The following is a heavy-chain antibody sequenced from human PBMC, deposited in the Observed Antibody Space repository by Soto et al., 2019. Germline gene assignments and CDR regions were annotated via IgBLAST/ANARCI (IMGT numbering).Heavy chain of an antibody. J-gene: IGHJ6*02. D-gene: IGHD1-1*01. CDR1: SGPSSSHN. CDR2: VYSTGGT. Sequence: QVQLQQSGPGLVKPSETLSLTCSVSSGPSSSHNWGWIRQPPGRGLEWIGYVYSTGGTSYNPSLKSRVTISADTSTNHISLTLTSVTAADTAVYYCVRQGIGNLLGLVDVWGQGTTVRVSS. V-gene: IGHV4-59*08. CDR3: VRQGIGNLLGLVDV.